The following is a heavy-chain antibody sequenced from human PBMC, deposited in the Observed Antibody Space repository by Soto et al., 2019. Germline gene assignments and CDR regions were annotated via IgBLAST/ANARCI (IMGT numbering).Heavy chain of an antibody. D-gene: IGHD2-2*01. CDR2: IDPRDSYT. V-gene: IGHV5-10-1*01. J-gene: IGHJ5*02. CDR1: GYTFTTFW. Sequence: GESLKISCTGFGYTFTTFWISWVRQMPGRGLEWMGRIDPRDSYTNYSPSFQGHVTISVDKSISTAYLQWGSLKASDTAMYYCARLYCSSSTCESWFDPWGQGTLVTVSS. CDR3: ARLYCSSSTCESWFDP.